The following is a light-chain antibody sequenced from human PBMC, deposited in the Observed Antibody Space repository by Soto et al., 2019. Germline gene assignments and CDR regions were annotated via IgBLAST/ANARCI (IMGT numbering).Light chain of an antibody. CDR3: ATWDGSLNVV. CDR2: TNN. J-gene: IGLJ3*02. Sequence: QAVVTQPPSASGTPGQRVTISCSGSISNIGSNAVNWYQQLPGTAPKLLIYTNNQRPSGVPDRFSGSKSGTSASLAISGLQSEDEADYYCATWDGSLNVVFGGGTQLTVL. V-gene: IGLV1-44*01. CDR1: ISNIGSNA.